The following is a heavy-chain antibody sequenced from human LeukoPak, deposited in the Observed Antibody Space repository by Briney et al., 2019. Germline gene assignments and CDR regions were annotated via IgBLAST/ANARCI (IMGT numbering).Heavy chain of an antibody. Sequence: SETLSLTCAVYGGSFSGYYWSWIRQPPGKGLEWIGEINHSGSTNYNPSLKSRVTISVDTSKNQFSLTLSSVTAADTAVYYCARAAYSGSYYRYWGQGTLVPVSS. CDR3: ARAAYSGSYYRY. J-gene: IGHJ4*02. CDR1: GGSFSGYY. V-gene: IGHV4-34*01. CDR2: INHSGST. D-gene: IGHD1-26*01.